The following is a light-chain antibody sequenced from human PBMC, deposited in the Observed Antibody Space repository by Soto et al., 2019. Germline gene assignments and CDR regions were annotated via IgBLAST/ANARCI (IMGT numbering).Light chain of an antibody. CDR2: NNT. CDR3: AAWDDSRSVYV. CDR1: SSNIGGNA. V-gene: IGLV1-44*01. Sequence: QSVLTQAPSASGTPGRRVTISCSGSSSNIGGNAVHWYQQLPGTTPTLPLYNNTQRPSGVPARFSASKSGTSDALAISGLQPEDEAAYYCAAWDDSRSVYVFGSGTKLTVL. J-gene: IGLJ1*01.